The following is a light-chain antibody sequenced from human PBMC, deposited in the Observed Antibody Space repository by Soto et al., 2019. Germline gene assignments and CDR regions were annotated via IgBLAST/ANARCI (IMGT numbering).Light chain of an antibody. CDR2: GAS. V-gene: IGKV3-20*01. Sequence: EILVTQSPGTLSLSPGERATLSCRASQSITNNYLAWYQQKPGRAHRLLIYGASSRATGIPDRFSGSGSGTDFTLTISRLEPEDFAMYYCQQYGYLVTFGGGTKVDIK. CDR3: QQYGYLVT. CDR1: QSITNNY. J-gene: IGKJ4*01.